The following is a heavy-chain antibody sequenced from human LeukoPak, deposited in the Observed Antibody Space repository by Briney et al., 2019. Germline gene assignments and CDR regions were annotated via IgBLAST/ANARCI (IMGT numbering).Heavy chain of an antibody. D-gene: IGHD2-2*01. Sequence: SETLSLTCTVSGGSISSYYWSRIRQPPGKGLEWIGYIYYSGSTNYNPSLKSRVTISVDTSKNQFSLKLSSVTAADTAVYYCARAGGSSKARRAYYMDVWGKGTTVTISS. CDR2: IYYSGST. CDR1: GGSISSYY. V-gene: IGHV4-59*01. J-gene: IGHJ6*03. CDR3: ARAGGSSKARRAYYMDV.